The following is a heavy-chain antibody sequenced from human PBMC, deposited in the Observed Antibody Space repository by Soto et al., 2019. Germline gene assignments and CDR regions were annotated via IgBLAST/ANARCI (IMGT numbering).Heavy chain of an antibody. CDR2: VSYDGSSK. CDR3: ARDPYYDSSGYLPSNGMDV. CDR1: GFTFSSYG. D-gene: IGHD3-22*01. J-gene: IGHJ6*02. V-gene: IGHV3-30*03. Sequence: GGSLRLSCAASGFTFSSYGMYWVRQAPGKGLEWLALVSYDGSSKYYADSVKGRFTISRDNSKNTLYLQMNSLRAEDTAVYYCARDPYYDSSGYLPSNGMDVWGQGTTVTVSS.